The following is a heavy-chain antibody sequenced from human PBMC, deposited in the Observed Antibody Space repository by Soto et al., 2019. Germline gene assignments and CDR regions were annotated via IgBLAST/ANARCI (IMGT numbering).Heavy chain of an antibody. Sequence: AETLSLTCTVSGGSISSYYWSWSRQPPGKGLEWIGYIYYSGSTNYNPSLKSRVTISVDTSKNQFSLKLSSVTAADTAVYYCARDSYDSSGYYYGALDNWFDPWGQGTLVTVSS. CDR3: ARDSYDSSGYYYGALDNWFDP. D-gene: IGHD3-22*01. J-gene: IGHJ5*02. CDR2: IYYSGST. V-gene: IGHV4-59*01. CDR1: GGSISSYY.